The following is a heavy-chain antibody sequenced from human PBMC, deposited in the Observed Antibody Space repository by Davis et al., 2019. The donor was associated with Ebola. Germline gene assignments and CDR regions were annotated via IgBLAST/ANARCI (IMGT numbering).Heavy chain of an antibody. CDR2: ISYDGSNK. Sequence: PGGSLRLSCAASGFTFSSYGMHWVRQAPGKGLEWVAVISYDGSNKYYADSVKGRFTISRDNSKNTLYLQMNSLRAEDTAVYYCALAVAGTRDYYYYGMDVWGQGTTVTVSS. CDR1: GFTFSSYG. CDR3: ALAVAGTRDYYYYGMDV. D-gene: IGHD6-19*01. J-gene: IGHJ6*02. V-gene: IGHV3-30*03.